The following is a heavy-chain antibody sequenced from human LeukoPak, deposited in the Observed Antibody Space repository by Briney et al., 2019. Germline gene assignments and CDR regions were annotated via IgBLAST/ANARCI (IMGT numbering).Heavy chain of an antibody. CDR1: GFTFSNAW. V-gene: IGHV3-15*01. CDR3: TTGITLRDRPLDY. D-gene: IGHD1-14*01. J-gene: IGHJ4*02. CDR2: IKSKTDGGTT. Sequence: GGSLRLSCAASGFTFSNAWMSWVRQAPGKGLEWVGRIKSKTDGGTTDYAAPVKGRFTISRDDSKNTLYLQMNSLKTEDTGVYYCTTGITLRDRPLDYWGQGTLVTVSS.